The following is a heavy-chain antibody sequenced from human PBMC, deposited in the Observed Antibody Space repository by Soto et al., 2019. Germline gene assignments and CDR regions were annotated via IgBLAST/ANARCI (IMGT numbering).Heavy chain of an antibody. CDR2: MNPKTGNA. CDR3: TRNDNGGYFY. Sequence: GASVKVSCKASGYTFGSYDINWVRQATGQGLEWMGWMNPKTGNADFARRFQGRVSMTWSTSTTTAYMELSSLTSEDTAVYYCTRNDNGGYFYWGQGSLVTVSS. V-gene: IGHV1-8*01. CDR1: GYTFGSYD. D-gene: IGHD3-22*01. J-gene: IGHJ4*02.